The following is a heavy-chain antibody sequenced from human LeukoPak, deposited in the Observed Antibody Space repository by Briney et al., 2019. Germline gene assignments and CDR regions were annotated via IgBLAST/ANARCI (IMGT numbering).Heavy chain of an antibody. V-gene: IGHV3-23*01. D-gene: IGHD3-16*01. CDR1: GFTFSTYA. J-gene: IGHJ6*02. Sequence: GGSLRLSCAASGFTFSTYAMSWVRQAPGKGLEWVSAISASGAGTYYADSVKGRFTISREHSTNTLYLQMSSLRAEDTAVYYCARLWGSWDYYAMDVWGQGTTVTVSS. CDR2: ISASGAGT. CDR3: ARLWGSWDYYAMDV.